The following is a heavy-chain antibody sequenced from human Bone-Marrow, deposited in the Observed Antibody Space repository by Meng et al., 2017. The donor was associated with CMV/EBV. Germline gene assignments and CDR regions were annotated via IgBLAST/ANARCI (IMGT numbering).Heavy chain of an antibody. CDR2: ISWNSGSI. Sequence: SLKIPCAASGFIFDDYAMHWVRQAPGKGLEWVSGISWNSGSIGYADSVKGRFTISRDNAKNSLYLQMNSLRAEDTALYYCAKDIGPNTYYYYGMDVWGQGTTVTVSS. V-gene: IGHV3-9*01. CDR1: GFIFDDYA. CDR3: AKDIGPNTYYYYGMDV. D-gene: IGHD2-8*01. J-gene: IGHJ6*02.